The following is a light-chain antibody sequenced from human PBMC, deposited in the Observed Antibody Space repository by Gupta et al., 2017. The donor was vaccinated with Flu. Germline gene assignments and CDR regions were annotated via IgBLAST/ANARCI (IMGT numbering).Light chain of an antibody. CDR3: QQVNSYPYT. J-gene: IGKJ2*01. CDR1: QGISSY. V-gene: IGKV1-9*01. Sequence: PSFLFASGGDSVTICCRASQGISSYLGWYQQKPGKATKLLIYAASKLQSGVPSMFSGSGSRRQFTLTIRSLQPEDFANYFWQQVNSYPYTFGQGTKLEIK. CDR2: AAS.